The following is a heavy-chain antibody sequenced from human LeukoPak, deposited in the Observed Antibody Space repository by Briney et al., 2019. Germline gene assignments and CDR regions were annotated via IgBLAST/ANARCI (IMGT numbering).Heavy chain of an antibody. CDR3: ASTSGWYEPIDY. CDR1: GFTFSSYG. Sequence: GGSLRLSCAASGFTFSSYGMHWVRQAPGKGLGWVAVIWYDGSNKYYADSVKGRFTISRDNSKNTLYLQMNSLRAEDTAVYYCASTSGWYEPIDYWGQGTLVTVSS. D-gene: IGHD6-19*01. J-gene: IGHJ4*02. V-gene: IGHV3-33*01. CDR2: IWYDGSNK.